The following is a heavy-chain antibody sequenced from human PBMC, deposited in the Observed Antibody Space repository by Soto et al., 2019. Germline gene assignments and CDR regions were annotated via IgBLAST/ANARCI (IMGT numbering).Heavy chain of an antibody. CDR3: AKGEGLWFEGFDP. CDR1: GFTFSSYG. V-gene: IGHV3-30*18. CDR2: ISYDGSNK. D-gene: IGHD3-10*01. Sequence: QVQLVESGGGVVQPGRSLRLSCAASGFTFSSYGMHWVRQAPGKGLEWVAVISYDGSNKYYADSVKGRFTISRDNSKNTRYLQMNSRRAEDTAVNYCAKGEGLWFEGFDPWGQGTLVTVSS. J-gene: IGHJ5*02.